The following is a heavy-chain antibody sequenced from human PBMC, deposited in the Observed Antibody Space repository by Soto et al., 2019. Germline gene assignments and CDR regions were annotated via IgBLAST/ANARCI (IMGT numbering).Heavy chain of an antibody. Sequence: EVQLVESGGGLVQPGGSLRLSCAVSGFTLSDHYIDWVREAPGKGLEWVGRTRDRANGHTTEYAASVKGRFIISRDDSKNSVYRQMTSLQTEDTAVYFCTRSVAGSGNFDYWGQGTLVTVSS. CDR1: GFTLSDHY. CDR3: TRSVAGSGNFDY. CDR2: TRDRANGHTT. J-gene: IGHJ4*02. V-gene: IGHV3-72*01. D-gene: IGHD6-19*01.